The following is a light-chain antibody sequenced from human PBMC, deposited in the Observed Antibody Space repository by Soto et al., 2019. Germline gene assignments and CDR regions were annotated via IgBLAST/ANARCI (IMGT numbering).Light chain of an antibody. CDR3: QHYVGSPWT. V-gene: IGKV3-20*01. CDR2: AAS. CDR1: QSVTNNY. J-gene: IGKJ1*01. Sequence: EIVLTQSPGTLSLSPGERATLSCRASQSVTNNYLAWYQQKPGQATRLLIYAASKRATGIPDRFSGSGSGTDFTLTISGLEPEDFAVFYCQHYVGSPWTFGQGTKVEIK.